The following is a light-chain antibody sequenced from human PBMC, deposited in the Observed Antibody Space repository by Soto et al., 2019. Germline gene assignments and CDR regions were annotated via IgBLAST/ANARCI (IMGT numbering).Light chain of an antibody. CDR1: SSDVGGYNY. CDR2: EVS. Sequence: SGLTEPRFASGSPGQSVTISCTGTSSDVGGYNYVSWYQQHPGKAPKLMIYEVSKRPSGVPDRFSGSKSGNTASLTVSGLQSEYEPYYSSTSFARTNNSPYSFGPGTKVPVL. J-gene: IGLJ1*01. V-gene: IGLV2-8*01. CDR3: TSFARTNNSPYS.